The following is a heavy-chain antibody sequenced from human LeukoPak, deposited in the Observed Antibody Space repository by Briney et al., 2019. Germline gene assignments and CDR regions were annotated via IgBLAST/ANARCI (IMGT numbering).Heavy chain of an antibody. D-gene: IGHD6-19*01. CDR1: GFTFSSYW. CDR2: IKQDGSEK. Sequence: GGSLRLSCAASGFTFSSYWMSWVRQAPGKGLEWVATIKQDGSEKYYVDSVKGRFTMSKDNAKNSLYLQMNSLRAEDTAVYYCARSGSSGWYECDSWGQGTLVTVSS. V-gene: IGHV3-7*01. CDR3: ARSGSSGWYECDS. J-gene: IGHJ5*01.